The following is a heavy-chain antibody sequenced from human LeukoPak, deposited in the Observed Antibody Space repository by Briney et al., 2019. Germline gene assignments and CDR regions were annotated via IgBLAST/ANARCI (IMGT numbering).Heavy chain of an antibody. CDR3: ASIGVDYYDSSGYYSPTYYFDY. V-gene: IGHV4-4*02. Sequence: SETLSLTCAVSGGSISSSNWWSWVRQPPGKGLEWIGEIYHSGSTNYNPSLKSRVTISVDKSKNQFSLKLSSVTAADTAVYYCASIGVDYYDSSGYYSPTYYFDYWGKGTTVTISS. CDR1: GGSISSSNW. CDR2: IYHSGST. D-gene: IGHD3-22*01. J-gene: IGHJ4*03.